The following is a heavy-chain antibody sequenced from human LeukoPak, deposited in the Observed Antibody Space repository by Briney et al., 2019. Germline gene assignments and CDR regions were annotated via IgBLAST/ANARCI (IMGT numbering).Heavy chain of an antibody. Sequence: SEALSLTCTVSGGSISPYYWSWIRQPPGKGLEWIGYVYYSGSTNYNPSLKSRVTISVDTSKSQFSLKLTSVTAADTAVYYCARGGGSGRGNWFDPWGQGSLVIVSS. CDR1: GGSISPYY. CDR2: VYYSGST. J-gene: IGHJ5*02. CDR3: ARGGGSGRGNWFDP. V-gene: IGHV4-59*01. D-gene: IGHD3-10*01.